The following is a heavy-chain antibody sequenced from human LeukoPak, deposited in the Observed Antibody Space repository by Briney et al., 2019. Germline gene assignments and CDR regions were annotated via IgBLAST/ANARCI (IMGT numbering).Heavy chain of an antibody. CDR2: ISYDGSNK. J-gene: IGHJ4*02. CDR3: ARVSSRGGDCYPY. V-gene: IGHV3-30-3*01. Sequence: GGSLRLSCAASGFTFSSYAMHWVRQAPGKGLEWVAVISYDGSNKYYADSVKGRFTISRDNTKNTLYLQMNSLRAEDTAVYYCARVSSRGGDCYPYWGQGTLVTVSA. D-gene: IGHD2-21*02. CDR1: GFTFSSYA.